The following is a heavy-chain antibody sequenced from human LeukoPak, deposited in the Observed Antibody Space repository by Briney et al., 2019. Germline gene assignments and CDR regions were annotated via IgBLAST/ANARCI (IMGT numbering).Heavy chain of an antibody. J-gene: IGHJ4*02. CDR2: IYTSGST. CDR1: GGSVSSGSYY. D-gene: IGHD1-26*01. Sequence: PSQTLSLTCAVSGGSVSSGSYYWSWIRQPAGKGLEWIGRIYTSGSTNYNPSLKSRVTISVDTSKNQFSLNLSSVTAADTAVYYCARDNAALLHFDYWGQGTLVTVSS. CDR3: ARDNAALLHFDY. V-gene: IGHV4-61*02.